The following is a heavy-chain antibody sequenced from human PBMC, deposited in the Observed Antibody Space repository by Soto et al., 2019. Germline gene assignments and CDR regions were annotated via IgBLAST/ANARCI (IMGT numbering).Heavy chain of an antibody. CDR1: GYTFTSYD. CDR2: MNPNSGNT. Sequence: ASVKVSCKASGYTFTSYDINWVRQATGQGLEWMGWMNPNSGNTGYAQRFQGRVTMTRNTSISTAYMELSSLRSEDTAVYYCARGGGGDGYNFFPYYYGMDVWGQGTTVTVSS. J-gene: IGHJ6*02. D-gene: IGHD2-21*01. CDR3: ARGGGGDGYNFFPYYYGMDV. V-gene: IGHV1-8*01.